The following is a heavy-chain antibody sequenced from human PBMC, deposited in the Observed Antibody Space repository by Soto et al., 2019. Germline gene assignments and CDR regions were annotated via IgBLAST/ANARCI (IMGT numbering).Heavy chain of an antibody. V-gene: IGHV3-23*01. Sequence: PGGSLRLSCAASGFTFSSYAMSWVRQAPGKGLEWVSVISGGGGSTYYADSVKGRFTISRDNSKNTLFLQMNSLRAEDTAVYYCAKGGNLVMVITVLNWGQGTLVTVSS. CDR3: AKGGNLVMVITVLN. J-gene: IGHJ4*02. CDR2: ISGGGGST. CDR1: GFTFSSYA. D-gene: IGHD1-20*01.